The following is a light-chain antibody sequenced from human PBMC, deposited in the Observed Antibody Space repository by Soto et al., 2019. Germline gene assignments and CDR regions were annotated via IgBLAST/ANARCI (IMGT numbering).Light chain of an antibody. CDR2: GAS. CDR1: QSLSSSY. CDR3: QHYGSSRWT. V-gene: IGKV3-20*01. Sequence: EIVLTQSPGTLSLSPGERATLSCRASQSLSSSYLAWYQQKPDQSPRLLIYGASSRATGIPDRFSGSGSGTDFTLTIRRLEPEDFAVYYCQHYGSSRWTFGQGTKVEIK. J-gene: IGKJ1*01.